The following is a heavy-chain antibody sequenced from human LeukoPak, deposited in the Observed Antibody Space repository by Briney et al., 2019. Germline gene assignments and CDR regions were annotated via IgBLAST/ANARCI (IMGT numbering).Heavy chain of an antibody. Sequence: GGSLRLSCAASGFTFSSNSMNWVRQAPGKGLEWVSYISSASNTIYYADSVKGRFTISRDNAKNSLYLQMNSLRAEDTAMYYCARDGWFGDYNWFDPWGQGTLVTVSS. V-gene: IGHV3-48*01. D-gene: IGHD3-10*01. J-gene: IGHJ5*02. CDR3: ARDGWFGDYNWFDP. CDR2: ISSASNTI. CDR1: GFTFSSNS.